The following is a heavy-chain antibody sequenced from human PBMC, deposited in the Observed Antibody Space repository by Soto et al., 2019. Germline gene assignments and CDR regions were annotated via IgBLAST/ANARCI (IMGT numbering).Heavy chain of an antibody. CDR1: GGSISSGGYY. D-gene: IGHD2-15*01. J-gene: IGHJ4*02. V-gene: IGHV4-31*03. CDR2: IYYSGST. Sequence: SETLSLTCTVSGGSISSGGYYWSWIRQHPGKGLEWVGYIYYSGSTYYNPSLKSRVTISVDTSKNQFSLKLSSVTAADTAVYYCARSVTPTGFCSGGSCIGYSYGSYYFDYWGQGTLVTVSS. CDR3: ARSVTPTGFCSGGSCIGYSYGSYYFDY.